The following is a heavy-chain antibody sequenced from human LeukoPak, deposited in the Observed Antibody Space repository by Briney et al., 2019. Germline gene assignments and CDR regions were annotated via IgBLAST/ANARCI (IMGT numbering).Heavy chain of an antibody. CDR3: ARGEAGQFDY. V-gene: IGHV3-30-3*01. J-gene: IGHJ4*02. D-gene: IGHD6-19*01. CDR2: ISYEGSNK. CDR1: GFTFSSYA. Sequence: PGGSLRLSCAASGFTFSSYAMHWVRQAPGKGLEWVAVISYEGSNKYYADSVKGRFTISRDNSKNTLYLQMNSLRAEDTAVYYCARGEAGQFDYWGQGTLVTVSS.